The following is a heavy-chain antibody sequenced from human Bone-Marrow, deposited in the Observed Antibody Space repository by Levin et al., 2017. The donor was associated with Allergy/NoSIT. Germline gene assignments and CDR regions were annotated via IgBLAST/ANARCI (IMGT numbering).Heavy chain of an antibody. CDR1: GGSFSGYY. D-gene: IGHD2-2*01. Sequence: SETLSLTCAVYGGSFSGYYWSWIRQPPGKGLEWIGEINHSGSTNYNPSLKSRVTISVDTSKNQFSLKLSSVTAADTAVYYCARGRRGKKYRDYYYYGMDVWGQGTTVTVSS. V-gene: IGHV4-34*01. CDR2: INHSGST. J-gene: IGHJ6*02. CDR3: ARGRRGKKYRDYYYYGMDV.